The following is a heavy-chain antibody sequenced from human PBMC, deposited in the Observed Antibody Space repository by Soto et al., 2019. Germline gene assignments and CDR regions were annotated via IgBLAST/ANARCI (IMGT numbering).Heavy chain of an antibody. V-gene: IGHV3-30-3*01. CDR1: GFTFSSYA. J-gene: IGHJ4*02. Sequence: QVQLVESGGGVVQPGRSLRLSCAASGFTFSSYAMHWVRQAPGKGLEWVAVISYDGSNKYDAASVKGRFTITRDNXNXTXXLKVNSIEAEPTAVYHWSRDQAYHYGDYELDGLRYWGQGALVTVSS. CDR2: ISYDGSNK. CDR3: SRDQAYHYGDYELDGLRY. D-gene: IGHD4-17*01.